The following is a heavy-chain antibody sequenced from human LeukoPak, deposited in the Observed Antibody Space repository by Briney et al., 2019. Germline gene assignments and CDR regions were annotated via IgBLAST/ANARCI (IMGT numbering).Heavy chain of an antibody. V-gene: IGHV3-53*01. J-gene: IGHJ4*02. Sequence: PGGSLRLSCAVSGFSVSNYYMSWVRQAPGKGLAWVSLIYSDAGTSYADSVKGRFTISRDNSKNTLFLQMNTLRAEDTAVYYCARDSDGGNLDSWGQGTLVTVSS. D-gene: IGHD3-10*01. CDR1: GFSVSNYY. CDR3: ARDSDGGNLDS. CDR2: IYSDAGT.